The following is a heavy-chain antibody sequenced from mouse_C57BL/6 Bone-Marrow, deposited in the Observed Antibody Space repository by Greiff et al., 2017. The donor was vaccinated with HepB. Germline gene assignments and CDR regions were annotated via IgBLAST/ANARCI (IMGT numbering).Heavy chain of an antibody. V-gene: IGHV5-17*01. CDR3: ARPRYSNPWFAY. CDR2: ISSGSSTI. D-gene: IGHD2-5*01. J-gene: IGHJ3*01. Sequence: DVKLQESGGGLVKPGGSLKLSCAASGFTFSDYGMHWVRQAPEKGLEWVAYISSGSSTIYYADTVKGRFTISRDNAKNTLFLQMTSLRSEDTAMYYCARPRYSNPWFAYWGQGTLVTVSA. CDR1: GFTFSDYG.